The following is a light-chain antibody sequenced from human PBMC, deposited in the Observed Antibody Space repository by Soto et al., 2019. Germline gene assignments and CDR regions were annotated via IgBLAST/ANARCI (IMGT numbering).Light chain of an antibody. V-gene: IGKV3-20*01. CDR3: HHDGTSPYT. J-gene: IGKJ2*01. CDR1: QSVSRTL. CDR2: GAS. Sequence: EIVLTQSPGTLSLSPGEGATLSCRASQSVSRTLLAWYQQKPGKAPRLLIYGASNRVPGIPDRFSGRGSGTDFIFTISRLEPEDFAVYYCHHDGTSPYTFGQGTKLEI.